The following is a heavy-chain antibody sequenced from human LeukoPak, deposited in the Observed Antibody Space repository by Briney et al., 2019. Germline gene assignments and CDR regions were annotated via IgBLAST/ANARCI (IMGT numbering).Heavy chain of an antibody. CDR3: ATGVHGITAAGDYYFDY. CDR1: GGSLSSRSTSY. CDR2: MNYGGSS. Sequence: SETLSLTCTASGGSLSSRSTSYWSWIRQPPGKGLEWIGSMNYGGSSHYNPSLKSRVTISLNTSKKQFSLMLTSVTAADTAVYYCATGVHGITAAGDYYFDYWGQGTPVTVSS. D-gene: IGHD6-13*01. J-gene: IGHJ4*02. V-gene: IGHV4-39*01.